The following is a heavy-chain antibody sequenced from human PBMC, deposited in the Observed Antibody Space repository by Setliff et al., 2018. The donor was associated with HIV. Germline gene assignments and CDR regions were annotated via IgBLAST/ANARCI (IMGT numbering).Heavy chain of an antibody. V-gene: IGHV4-38-2*02. D-gene: IGHD3-10*01. CDR1: GYSITNGNY. CDR2: IYSTGHT. Sequence: KTSETLSLTCLVFGYSITNGNYWAWIRQSPGKGLEWIGSIYSTGHTYYNPSHKSRLTMSVDTAKNRFPLKLISVTAADTAVYYCARDRALRFSKSPSFNYFDVWGQGALVTVSS. J-gene: IGHJ4*02. CDR3: ARDRALRFSKSPSFNYFDV.